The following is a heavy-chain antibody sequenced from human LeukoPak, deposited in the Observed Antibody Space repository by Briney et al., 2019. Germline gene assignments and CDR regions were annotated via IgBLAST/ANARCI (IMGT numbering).Heavy chain of an antibody. V-gene: IGHV4-31*03. Sequence: SETLSLTCTVSGGSISSGGYYWSWIRQHPGKGLEWIGYIYYSGSTYYNPSLKSRVTISVDTSKNQFSLKLSSVTAADTAVYYCARAISPYCSGGSCYGTFGPTTNWFDPWGQGTLVTVSS. J-gene: IGHJ5*02. CDR2: IYYSGST. CDR3: ARAISPYCSGGSCYGTFGPTTNWFDP. D-gene: IGHD2-15*01. CDR1: GGSISSGGYY.